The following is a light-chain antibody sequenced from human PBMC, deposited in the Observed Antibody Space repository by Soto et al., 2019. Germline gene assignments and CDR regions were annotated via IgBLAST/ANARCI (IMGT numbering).Light chain of an antibody. CDR2: EAS. CDR3: QQYNSYSWT. CDR1: QDINSY. Sequence: IQLTQSPSSLSASIGDRVTITCRASQDINSYLAWYQQKPGKAPNLLIYEASILQRGVPSRFCGSGSGTEFTLTISSLQPDDFATYYCQQYNSYSWTFGQGTKVDIK. J-gene: IGKJ1*01. V-gene: IGKV1-9*01.